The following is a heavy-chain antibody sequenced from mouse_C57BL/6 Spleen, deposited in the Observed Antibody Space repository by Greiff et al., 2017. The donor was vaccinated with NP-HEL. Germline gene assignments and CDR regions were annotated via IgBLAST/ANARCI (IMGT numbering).Heavy chain of an antibody. Sequence: QVQLQQPGAELVMPGASVKLSCKASGYTFTSYWMHWVKQRPGQGLEWIGEIDPSDSYTNYNQKFKGKSTLTVDKSSSTAYMQLSSLTSEDSAVYYCARHWGSRQYSFDYWGQGTTLTVSS. CDR3: ARHWGSRQYSFDY. V-gene: IGHV1-69*01. CDR1: GYTFTSYW. CDR2: IDPSDSYT. D-gene: IGHD1-1*01. J-gene: IGHJ2*01.